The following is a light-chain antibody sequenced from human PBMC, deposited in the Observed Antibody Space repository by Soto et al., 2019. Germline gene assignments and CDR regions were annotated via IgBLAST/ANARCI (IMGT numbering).Light chain of an antibody. Sequence: EIVLTQSPGTLSLSPGERATLSCRASQSISSTYVAWYQQKPGLAPRLLIYDASSRAAGISHRFSGSGSGTDFTLTISRLEPEDFAVYYCQQYGSSGTFGQGTKVDIK. CDR3: QQYGSSGT. CDR1: QSISSTY. V-gene: IGKV3D-20*01. J-gene: IGKJ1*01. CDR2: DAS.